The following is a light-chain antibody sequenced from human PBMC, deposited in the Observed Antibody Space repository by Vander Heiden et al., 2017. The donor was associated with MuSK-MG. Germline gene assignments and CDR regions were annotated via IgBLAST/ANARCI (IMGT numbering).Light chain of an antibody. Sequence: DIQMTQSPSSLSASAGDSVTITCRASQNIINYLNWYQQKPGKAPKLLIYAASSFQSGVPSRFSGSGSGTRFSLTINVLQPEDFATYYCQQCYSAPQTFGQWTKVEIE. CDR3: QQCYSAPQT. J-gene: IGKJ1*01. V-gene: IGKV1-39*01. CDR1: QNIINY. CDR2: AAS.